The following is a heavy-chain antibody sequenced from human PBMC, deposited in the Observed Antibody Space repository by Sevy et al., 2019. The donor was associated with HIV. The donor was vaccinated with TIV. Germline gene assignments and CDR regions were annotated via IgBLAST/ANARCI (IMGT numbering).Heavy chain of an antibody. V-gene: IGHV3-21*01. J-gene: IGHJ2*01. CDR2: ITSESGYI. D-gene: IGHD3-10*01. Sequence: GGSLRLSCAGAGFTFSNSNMNWVRQAPGKGLQWVSSITSESGYIYYADSVKGRFIISRDNAKNSVYLQMNSLRADDTAVSYCARDRVQPSHWYFDLWGRGTLVTVSS. CDR3: ARDRVQPSHWYFDL. CDR1: GFTFSNSN.